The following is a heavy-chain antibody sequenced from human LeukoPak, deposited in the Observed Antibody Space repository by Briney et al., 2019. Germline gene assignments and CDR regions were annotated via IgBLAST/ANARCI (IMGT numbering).Heavy chain of an antibody. CDR1: GFTFSSYE. CDR2: ISGSSSYT. V-gene: IGHV3-21*01. CDR3: ARGTTGGYSPSH. Sequence: GGSLRLSCATSGFTFSSYEMNWVRQAPGKGLEWVSSISGSSSYTFYADSVRGRFTISRDNAKNSVSLQMNSLRAEDTAVYYCARGTTGGYSPSHWGQGTLVTVSS. J-gene: IGHJ4*02. D-gene: IGHD5-12*01.